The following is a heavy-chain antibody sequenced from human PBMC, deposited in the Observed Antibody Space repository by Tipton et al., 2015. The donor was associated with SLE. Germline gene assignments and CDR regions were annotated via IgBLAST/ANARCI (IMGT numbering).Heavy chain of an antibody. Sequence: SLRLSCAASGFTFSSYWMHWVRQAPGKGLVWVSRINSDGSSTSYADSVKGRFTISRDNAKNTLYLQMNSLRAEDTAVYYCARVNVVPVSMDVWGQGTTVTVSS. D-gene: IGHD2-2*01. J-gene: IGHJ6*02. V-gene: IGHV3-74*01. CDR2: INSDGSST. CDR3: ARVNVVPVSMDV. CDR1: GFTFSSYW.